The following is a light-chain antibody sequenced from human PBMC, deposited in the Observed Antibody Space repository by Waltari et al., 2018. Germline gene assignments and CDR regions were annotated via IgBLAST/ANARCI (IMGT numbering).Light chain of an antibody. CDR2: KTS. CDR3: QEYRTYRT. V-gene: IGKV1-5*03. J-gene: IGKJ1*01. Sequence: DIQMTQSPSTLSASVGERVTLTCRASQNIDRWLAWYQQKPGKAPKLLIYKTSSLESGAASRFSGSGYGTEFTLTISSLQPDDFATYYCQEYRTYRTFGQGTKVEIK. CDR1: QNIDRW.